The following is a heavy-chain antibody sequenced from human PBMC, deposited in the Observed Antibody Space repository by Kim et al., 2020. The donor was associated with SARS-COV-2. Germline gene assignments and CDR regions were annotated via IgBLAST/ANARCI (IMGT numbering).Heavy chain of an antibody. V-gene: IGHV1-18*04. Sequence: ASVKVSCKASGYTFTSYGISWVRQAPGQGLEWMGWISAYNGNTNYAQKLQGRVTMTTDTSTSTAYMELRSLRSDDTAVYYCARVEIGFGELLAPYGMDVWGQGTTVTVSS. J-gene: IGHJ6*02. D-gene: IGHD3-10*01. CDR1: GYTFTSYG. CDR3: ARVEIGFGELLAPYGMDV. CDR2: ISAYNGNT.